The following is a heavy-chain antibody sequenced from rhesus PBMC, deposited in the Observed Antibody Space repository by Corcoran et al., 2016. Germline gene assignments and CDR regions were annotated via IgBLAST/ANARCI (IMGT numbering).Heavy chain of an antibody. Sequence: QVQLQESGPGLVKPSETLSLTCAVSGGSISDSYYWNWIRQPPGTGLEGIGNIYGSGGSTYYNPSLKSRVTISKDTSKNQFSLKLSSVTAADTAVYYCARDRGGSQGNVWGPGVLVTVSS. D-gene: IGHD1-44*02. CDR3: ARDRGGSQGNV. V-gene: IGHV4S7*01. CDR2: IYGSGGST. CDR1: GGSISDSYY. J-gene: IGHJ5-1*01.